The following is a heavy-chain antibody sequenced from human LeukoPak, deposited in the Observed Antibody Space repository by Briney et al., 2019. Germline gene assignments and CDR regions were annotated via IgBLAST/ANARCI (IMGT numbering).Heavy chain of an antibody. J-gene: IGHJ6*02. Sequence: ASVKVSCKASGYTFTSYGISWVRQAPGQGLEWMGWISAYNGNTNYAQKLQGRVTMTTDTSTSTAYMELRSLRSDDTAVYYCAKDLSPLLWFGRSHYGMDVWGQGTTVTVSS. CDR3: AKDLSPLLWFGRSHYGMDV. V-gene: IGHV1-18*01. CDR2: ISAYNGNT. CDR1: GYTFTSYG. D-gene: IGHD3-10*01.